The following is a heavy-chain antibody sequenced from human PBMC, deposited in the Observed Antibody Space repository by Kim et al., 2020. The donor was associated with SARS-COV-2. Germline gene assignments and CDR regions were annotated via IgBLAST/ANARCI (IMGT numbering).Heavy chain of an antibody. D-gene: IGHD3-10*01. CDR1: GFTFSSYS. CDR3: ARDHGSGSYLWFDP. J-gene: IGHJ5*02. CDR2: ISSSSSYI. Sequence: GGSLRLSCAASGFTFSSYSMNWVRQAPGKGLEWVSSISSSSSYIYYADSVKGRFTISRDNAKNSLYLQMNSLRAEDTAVYYCARDHGSGSYLWFDPWGQGTLVTVSS. V-gene: IGHV3-21*01.